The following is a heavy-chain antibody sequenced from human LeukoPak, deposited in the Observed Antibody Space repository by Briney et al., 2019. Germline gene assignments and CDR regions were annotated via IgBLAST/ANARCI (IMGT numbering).Heavy chain of an antibody. Sequence: ASVKVSCKASGYTFTSYYMYWVRQAPGQGLEWMGIINPSGDNTNYAQKFQGRVTMTRDMSTTTVYMELSSLRSEDTAVYYCARDRRDTAMVTPYYYYYMDVWGKGTTVTVSS. CDR1: GYTFTSYY. J-gene: IGHJ6*03. CDR3: ARDRRDTAMVTPYYYYYMDV. CDR2: INPSGDNT. V-gene: IGHV1-46*01. D-gene: IGHD5-18*01.